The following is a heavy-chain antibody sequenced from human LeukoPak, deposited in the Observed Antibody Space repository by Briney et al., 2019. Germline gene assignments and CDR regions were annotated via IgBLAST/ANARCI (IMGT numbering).Heavy chain of an antibody. D-gene: IGHD1-26*01. CDR1: GGSISSGGYS. J-gene: IGHJ3*02. CDR3: ARSSGAGALDI. Sequence: SQTLSLTCAVSGGSISSGGYSWSWIRQPPGKGLEWIGYIYHSGSTYYNPSLKSRVTISVDRSKNQFSLKLSSVTAADTAVYYCARSSGAGALDIWGQGTMVTVSS. V-gene: IGHV4-30-2*01. CDR2: IYHSGST.